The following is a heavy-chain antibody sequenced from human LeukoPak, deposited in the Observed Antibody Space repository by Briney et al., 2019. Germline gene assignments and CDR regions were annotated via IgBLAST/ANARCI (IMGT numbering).Heavy chain of an antibody. Sequence: GGSLRLSCAASGFTFSNYAMCWVRQAPGKGLEWVSGINYSGGSIYYADSVKGRFTISRDNAKNSLYLQMNSLRAEDTAVYYCASGYTSGAWGQGTLVTVSS. D-gene: IGHD6-19*01. CDR1: GFTFSNYA. CDR3: ASGYTSGA. CDR2: INYSGGSI. J-gene: IGHJ3*01. V-gene: IGHV3-23*01.